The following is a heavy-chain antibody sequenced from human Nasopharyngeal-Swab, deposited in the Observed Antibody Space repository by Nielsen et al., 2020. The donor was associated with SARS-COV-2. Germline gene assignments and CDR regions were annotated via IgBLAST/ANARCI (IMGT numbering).Heavy chain of an antibody. V-gene: IGHV4-59*01. J-gene: IGHJ4*02. Sequence: WIRQPPGKGLEWIEYIYYSGSTNYNPSLKSRVTISVDTSKNQFSLKLSSVTAADTAVYYCASKRGYSGYEFDHWGQGTLVTVSS. CDR2: IYYSGST. D-gene: IGHD5-12*01. CDR3: ASKRGYSGYEFDH.